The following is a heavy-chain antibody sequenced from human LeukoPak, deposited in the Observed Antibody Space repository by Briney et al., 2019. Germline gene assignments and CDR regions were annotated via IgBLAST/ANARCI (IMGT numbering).Heavy chain of an antibody. CDR2: ITGSGGNT. V-gene: IGHV3-23*01. CDR1: GFSFSDYA. D-gene: IGHD5-24*01. Sequence: GGSLRLSCAASGFSFSDYAMSWVRQAPGKGLEWVSGITGSGGNTYYADSVKGRFTISRDNSKNRLYLRMNSLRAEDTAVYYCAKDREQRWLHLGAFDMWGQGTMVTVSS. J-gene: IGHJ3*02. CDR3: AKDREQRWLHLGAFDM.